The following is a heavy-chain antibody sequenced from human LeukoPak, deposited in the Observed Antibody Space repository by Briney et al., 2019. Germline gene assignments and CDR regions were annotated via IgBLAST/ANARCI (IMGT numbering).Heavy chain of an antibody. J-gene: IGHJ4*02. CDR3: AKAGCSSARCYTNY. D-gene: IGHD2-2*02. CDR1: GFTFSSYW. V-gene: IGHV3-30*18. Sequence: GGSLRLSCAASGFTFSSYWMSWVRQAPGKGLEWVAVISYNGSEIYYGDSVKGRFTISRDNSKNTLYLQMNRLRVEDTAVYHCAKAGCSSARCYTNYWGQGTSVTVSS. CDR2: ISYNGSEI.